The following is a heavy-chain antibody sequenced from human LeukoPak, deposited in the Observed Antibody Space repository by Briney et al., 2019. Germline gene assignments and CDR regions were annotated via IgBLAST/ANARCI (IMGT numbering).Heavy chain of an antibody. J-gene: IGHJ4*02. CDR1: GGSISSSSYY. Sequence: KPSETLSLTCTVSGGSISSSSYYWGWIRQSPGQGLERIGSIYSSGSTYYNPSLKSRVTISIDTSKNQLSLKMSSVTAADTALYYCASNEWSGYYFDYWGQGTLVTVSS. CDR3: ASNEWSGYYFDY. V-gene: IGHV4-39*01. CDR2: IYSSGST. D-gene: IGHD3-3*01.